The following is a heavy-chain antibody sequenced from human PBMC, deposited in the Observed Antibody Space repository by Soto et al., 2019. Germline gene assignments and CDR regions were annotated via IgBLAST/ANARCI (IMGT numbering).Heavy chain of an antibody. CDR2: ISGSGGST. Sequence: EVQLLESGGGLVQPGGSLRLSCAASGFTFSSYAMSWVRQDPGKGLEWVSAISGSGGSTYYADSVKGRFTISRDNSKNTLYLQMNSLRAEDTAVYYCAKDSGWDQLLWVDYWGQGTLVTVSS. CDR1: GFTFSSYA. V-gene: IGHV3-23*01. CDR3: AKDSGWDQLLWVDY. J-gene: IGHJ4*02. D-gene: IGHD2-2*01.